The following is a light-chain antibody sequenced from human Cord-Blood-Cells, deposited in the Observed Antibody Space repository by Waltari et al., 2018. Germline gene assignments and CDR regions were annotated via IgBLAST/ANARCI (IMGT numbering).Light chain of an antibody. CDR3: MQALQTPLT. CDR2: LGS. CDR1: QSLLHSNGYNY. V-gene: IGKV2-28*01. Sequence: DIVMTQSPLSLPVTPGEPASISCRSSQSLLHSNGYNYLYWYLQKPGQSPRLLIYLGSNRASGVPDRFSGSGSGTDFTLKISRVEAEDVGVYYCMQALQTPLTFGQGTKVEIK. J-gene: IGKJ1*01.